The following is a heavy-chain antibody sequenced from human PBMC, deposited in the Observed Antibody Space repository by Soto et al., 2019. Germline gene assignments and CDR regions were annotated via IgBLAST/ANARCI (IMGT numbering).Heavy chain of an antibody. D-gene: IGHD3-22*01. Sequence: GGSLRLSCAASGFTFSSYGMHWVRQAPGKGLEWVAVIWYDGSNKYYVDSVKGRLTISRDNSKNTLYLQMNSLRAEDTAVYYCARDQRDSSGYGLPVGWFDPWGQGTVVTVSS. CDR1: GFTFSSYG. J-gene: IGHJ5*02. V-gene: IGHV3-33*01. CDR2: IWYDGSNK. CDR3: ARDQRDSSGYGLPVGWFDP.